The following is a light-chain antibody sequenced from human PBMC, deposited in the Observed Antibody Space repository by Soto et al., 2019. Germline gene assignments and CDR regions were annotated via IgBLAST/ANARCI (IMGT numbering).Light chain of an antibody. V-gene: IGKV1-39*01. CDR3: QQLKTYPIT. CDR2: AAS. CDR1: RSISSY. Sequence: DIQITQPPSSLSASVGDRVTITCRASRSISSYLNWYQQKPGKAPKLLIYAASSLQSGVPSRFSGSGSGTDFTLTISSLQPEDFATYYCQQLKTYPITFGQGTRLEIK. J-gene: IGKJ5*01.